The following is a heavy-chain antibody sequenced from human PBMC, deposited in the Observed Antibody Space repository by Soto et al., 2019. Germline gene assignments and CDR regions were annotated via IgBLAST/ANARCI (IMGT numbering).Heavy chain of an antibody. CDR3: ATLYDFWSGPPFYYYGMDV. D-gene: IGHD3-3*01. V-gene: IGHV3-30-3*01. CDR1: GLTFSAYA. J-gene: IGHJ6*02. CDR2: ISYDGSNT. Sequence: PGGSLRLSCAASGLTFSAYAMHWVRQAPGKGLEWVAVISYDGSNTYYADSVKGRFTISRDNSKNTLYLQMNSLRAEDTAVYYCATLYDFWSGPPFYYYGMDVWGQGTTVTVSS.